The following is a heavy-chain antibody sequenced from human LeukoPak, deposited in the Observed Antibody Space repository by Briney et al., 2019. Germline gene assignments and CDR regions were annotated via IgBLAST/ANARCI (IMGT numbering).Heavy chain of an antibody. D-gene: IGHD3-3*01. Sequence: GASVKVSCKASGYTFTSYGISWVRQAPGQGLEWMGWISAYNGNTNYAQKLQGRVTMTTDTSTSTAYMELRSLRSDDTAVYYCARRGSYYAIFGVAQHYYYYYMDVWGRGTTVTVSS. CDR2: ISAYNGNT. J-gene: IGHJ6*03. CDR1: GYTFTSYG. V-gene: IGHV1-18*01. CDR3: ARRGSYYAIFGVAQHYYYYYMDV.